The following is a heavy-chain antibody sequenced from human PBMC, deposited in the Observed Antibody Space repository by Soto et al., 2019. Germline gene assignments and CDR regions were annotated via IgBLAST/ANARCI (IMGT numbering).Heavy chain of an antibody. CDR2: IYYSGST. CDR3: ARAGNSYDSSGYSRYNWFDP. CDR1: GGSISSYY. Sequence: SETLSLTCTVSGGSISSYYWSWIRQPPGKGLEWIGYIYYSGSTNYNPSIKNRVTITIETSKNQIPLKLSSVTAADTAVYYCARAGNSYDSSGYSRYNWFDPWGQGTLVTVSS. D-gene: IGHD3-22*01. V-gene: IGHV4-59*01. J-gene: IGHJ5*02.